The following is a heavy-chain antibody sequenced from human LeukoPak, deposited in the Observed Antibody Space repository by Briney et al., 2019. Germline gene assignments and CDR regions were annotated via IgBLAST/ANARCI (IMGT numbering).Heavy chain of an antibody. CDR3: ARAKEWELRY. V-gene: IGHV4-59*01. D-gene: IGHD1-26*01. J-gene: IGHJ4*02. CDR1: GGSISSYY. CDR2: IYYSGST. Sequence: PSETLSLTCTVSGGSISSYYWSWIRQPPGKGLEWIGYIYYSGSTNYNPSLKSRVTISVDTSKNQFSLKLSSVTAADTAVYYCARAKEWELRYWGQGTLVTVSS.